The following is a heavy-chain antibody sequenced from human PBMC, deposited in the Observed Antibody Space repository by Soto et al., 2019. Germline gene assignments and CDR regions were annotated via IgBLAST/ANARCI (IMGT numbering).Heavy chain of an antibody. CDR3: ARAPAGDYTLYHYYTMDV. J-gene: IGHJ6*02. CDR2: VWFDGGNK. D-gene: IGHD4-17*01. CDR1: GFTFSDHA. Sequence: QVQLVASGGGVVQPGTSLRLSCEASGFTFSDHAMHWVRQAPGKGLEWVAGVWFDGGNKFYPDSVKGRFTISRDNSKNTLFLQMNSLRVVDTAVYYCARAPAGDYTLYHYYTMDVWGQGTPVTVSS. V-gene: IGHV3-33*01.